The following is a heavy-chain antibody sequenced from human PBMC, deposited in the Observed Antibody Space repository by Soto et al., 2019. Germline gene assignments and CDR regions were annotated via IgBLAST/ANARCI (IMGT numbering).Heavy chain of an antibody. V-gene: IGHV1-69*13. CDR3: ASLAVAGPSLENYYYYGMDV. CDR2: IIPIFGTA. CDR1: GGTFSSYA. J-gene: IGHJ6*02. D-gene: IGHD6-19*01. Sequence: ASVKVSCKASGGTFSSYAISWVRQAPGQGLEWMGGIIPIFGTANYAQKFQGRVTITADESTSTAYMELSSLRSEDTAVYYCASLAVAGPSLENYYYYGMDVWGQGTTVTVSS.